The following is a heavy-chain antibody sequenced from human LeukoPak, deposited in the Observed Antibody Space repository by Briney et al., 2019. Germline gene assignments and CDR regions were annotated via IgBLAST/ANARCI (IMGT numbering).Heavy chain of an antibody. CDR2: IKPDGSED. CDR3: SLDCRFQILDY. D-gene: IGHD2-21*01. V-gene: IGHV3-7*01. J-gene: IGHJ4*02. Sequence: GGSLRLSCATSGLAFSNFWMYWVRQAPGKGLEWVASIKPDGSEDFYADSVKDRFNISRDNAKNSLFMQMTNLKAEDPAVYYCSLDCRFQILDYWGQGTLVTVSS. CDR1: GLAFSNFW.